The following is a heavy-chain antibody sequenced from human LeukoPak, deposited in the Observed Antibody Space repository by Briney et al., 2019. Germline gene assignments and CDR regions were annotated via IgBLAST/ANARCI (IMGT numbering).Heavy chain of an antibody. V-gene: IGHV3-53*04. CDR1: GFTLSNTY. CDR2: IYSAGST. J-gene: IGHJ2*01. Sequence: PGGSLRLSCVVSGFTLSNTYMNWVRQVPGKGLEWVSVIYSAGSTYYADSVKGRFIVSRHNLKNTLYLQVNSLTTEDAAVYFCARASGNWHFDLWGRGTLVTVSS. CDR3: ARASGNWHFDL.